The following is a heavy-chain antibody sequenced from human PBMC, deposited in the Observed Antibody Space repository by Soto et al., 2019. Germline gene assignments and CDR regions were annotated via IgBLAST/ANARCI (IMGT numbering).Heavy chain of an antibody. CDR3: ARAGYCSGGTCFHGNCDY. CDR2: INPNGGST. J-gene: IGHJ4*02. D-gene: IGHD2-15*01. CDR1: GYTFTTYY. Sequence: QVQLVQSGAEVKRPGASVKVSCKASGYTFTTYYMHWVRQAPGQGLELLGIINPNGGSTTYATKFQGRVTMTRDTSTSTVYLELSSLRSEDTAVYYCARAGYCSGGTCFHGNCDYWGQGTLVTVSA. V-gene: IGHV1-46*01.